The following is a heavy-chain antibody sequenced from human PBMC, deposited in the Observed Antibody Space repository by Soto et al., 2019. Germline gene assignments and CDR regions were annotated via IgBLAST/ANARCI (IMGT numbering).Heavy chain of an antibody. CDR2: ISGSGGST. Sequence: GGSLRLSCAASGFTFSSYAMSWVRQAPGKGLEWVSAISGSGGSTYYADSVKGRFTISRDNSKNTLYLQMNSLRAEDTAVYYCAKVRPEAQLRYFDWCPNFDYWGQGTLVTVSS. D-gene: IGHD3-9*01. J-gene: IGHJ4*02. V-gene: IGHV3-23*01. CDR3: AKVRPEAQLRYFDWCPNFDY. CDR1: GFTFSSYA.